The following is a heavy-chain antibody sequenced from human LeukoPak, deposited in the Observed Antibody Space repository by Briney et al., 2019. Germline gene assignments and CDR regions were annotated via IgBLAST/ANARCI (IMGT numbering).Heavy chain of an antibody. V-gene: IGHV3-53*01. D-gene: IGHD5-24*01. CDR2: IYSGGST. Sequence: PGVSLRLSCAASGFTVSSNYMSWVRQAPGKGLEWVSVIYSGGSTYYADSVKGRFTISRDNSKNTLYLQMNSLRAEDTAVYYCAKRAWLQFLAGGDWFDPWGQGTLVTVSS. CDR3: AKRAWLQFLAGGDWFDP. J-gene: IGHJ5*02. CDR1: GFTVSSNY.